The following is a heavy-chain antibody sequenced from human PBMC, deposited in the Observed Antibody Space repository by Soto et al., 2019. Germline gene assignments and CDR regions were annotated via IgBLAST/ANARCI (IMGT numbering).Heavy chain of an antibody. D-gene: IGHD2-2*02. CDR2: TYYRSTWYS. J-gene: IGHJ6*03. Sequence: SQTLSLTCAISGDSVSSNSAAWSWIRLSPSRGLEWLGRTYYRSTWYSDYAVSVKSRITINADTSKNQFSLHLSSVTPEDTAVYYCARDPIPPNYYYMDVWGKGTTVTVSS. CDR1: GDSVSSNSAA. V-gene: IGHV6-1*01. CDR3: ARDPIPPNYYYMDV.